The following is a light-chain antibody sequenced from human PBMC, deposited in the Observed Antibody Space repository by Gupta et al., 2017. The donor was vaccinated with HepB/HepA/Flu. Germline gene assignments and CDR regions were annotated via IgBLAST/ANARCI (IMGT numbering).Light chain of an antibody. CDR2: DVS. CDR3: SSYTSSRTYV. Sequence: QSPLTQPASVSGSPGQSITLSCTGTSRDVGGYNWVTWYQQHPGKAPKLIIYDVSDRPSVVSNRFSGSKSGNTASLTISGLQAEDDADYYCSSYTSSRTYVFGIGTTVTVL. V-gene: IGLV2-14*03. J-gene: IGLJ1*01. CDR1: SRDVGGYNW.